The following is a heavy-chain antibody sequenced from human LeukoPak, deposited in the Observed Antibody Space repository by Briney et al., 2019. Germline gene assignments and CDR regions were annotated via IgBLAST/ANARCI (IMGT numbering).Heavy chain of an antibody. CDR1: GLHFRDSS. CDR2: FDDRNGAAST. CDR3: ARDDKWGFDY. V-gene: IGHV3-48*04. Sequence: LGGSLRPYCQGSGLHFRDSSMKLVRPAPGEGLEGISYFDDRNGAASTYYADSVKGRFIISRDAAKDSLFLQMNSLTADDTAVYYCARDDKWGFDYWGQGTLVTVSS. J-gene: IGHJ4*02. D-gene: IGHD1-26*01.